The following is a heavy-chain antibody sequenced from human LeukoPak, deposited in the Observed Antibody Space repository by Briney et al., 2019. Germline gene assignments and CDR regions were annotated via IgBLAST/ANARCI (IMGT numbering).Heavy chain of an antibody. V-gene: IGHV3-74*01. Sequence: RGSLRLSCAASGFTLSGYWMHWVRQAPGKGLVWVSRINSGGTTSYADSVKGRFTISSDNAKNTLYLQMNSLRAEDTAVYYCARSNLRWFDPWGQGTLATDSS. CDR3: ARSNLRWFDP. D-gene: IGHD3-16*01. J-gene: IGHJ5*02. CDR1: GFTLSGYW. CDR2: INSGGTT.